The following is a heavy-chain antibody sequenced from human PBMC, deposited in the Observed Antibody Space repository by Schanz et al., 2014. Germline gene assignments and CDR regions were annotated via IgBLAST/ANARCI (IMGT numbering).Heavy chain of an antibody. V-gene: IGHV3-30-3*01. D-gene: IGHD3-3*01. CDR1: GFTLSSYA. Sequence: QVQLVESGGGVVQPGRSLRLSCAASGFTLSSYAMHWVRQAPGKGLEWVAVISYDGSNKYYADSVKGRFTISRDNSKNTLYLQMNTLRSDDTAVYYCARDRRFFDRDDLYYFDSWGQGTLVTVSS. CDR2: ISYDGSNK. CDR3: ARDRRFFDRDDLYYFDS. J-gene: IGHJ4*02.